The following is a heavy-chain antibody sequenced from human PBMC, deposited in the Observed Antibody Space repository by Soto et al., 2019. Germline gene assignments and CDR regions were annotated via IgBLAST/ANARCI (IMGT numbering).Heavy chain of an antibody. Sequence: ALVKVSCKASGYTFTGYYMHWVRQAPGQGLEWMGWINPNSGGTNYAQKFQGWVTMTTDTSTSTAYMELRSLRSDDTAVYYCARNWVNPASDAFDIWGQGTMVTVSS. D-gene: IGHD7-27*01. CDR2: INPNSGGT. V-gene: IGHV1-2*04. J-gene: IGHJ3*02. CDR1: GYTFTGYY. CDR3: ARNWVNPASDAFDI.